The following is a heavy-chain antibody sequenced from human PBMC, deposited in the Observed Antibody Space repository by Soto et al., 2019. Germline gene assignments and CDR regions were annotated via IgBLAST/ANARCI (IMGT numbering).Heavy chain of an antibody. CDR1: GGSISSDDYY. V-gene: IGHV4-30-4*01. J-gene: IGHJ1*01. D-gene: IGHD3-22*01. CDR2: IHSSGSI. CDR3: ARDLDGLNEDTSGPFPRPG. Sequence: SETLSLTCTVSGGSISSDDYYWSWIRQAPGRGLEWIGYIHSSGSIYYNPSLKSRATMSIDTAGNQFSLKVSSVTVADTAVYYCARDLDGLNEDTSGPFPRPGWGQGTLVTVAS.